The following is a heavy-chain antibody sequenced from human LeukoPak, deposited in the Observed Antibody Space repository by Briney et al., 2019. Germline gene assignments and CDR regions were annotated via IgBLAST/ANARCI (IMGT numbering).Heavy chain of an antibody. Sequence: PSETLSLTCTVSGGPITSYYWSWIRQPPGKGLEWIGYIYHSGSTNYNPSLKSRVTMSVDASKNQFSLKLSSVTAADTAVYYCARDQQYSSSSRFDYWGQGTLVTVSS. D-gene: IGHD6-6*01. J-gene: IGHJ4*02. CDR3: ARDQQYSSSSRFDY. CDR2: IYHSGST. V-gene: IGHV4-59*12. CDR1: GGPITSYY.